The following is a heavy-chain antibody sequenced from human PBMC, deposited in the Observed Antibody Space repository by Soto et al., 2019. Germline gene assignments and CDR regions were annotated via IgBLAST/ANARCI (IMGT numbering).Heavy chain of an antibody. Sequence: PSETLSLTCTVSGGSISSYYWSWIRQPPGKGLEWIGYIYYSGSTNYNPSLKSRVTISVDTSTNQFSLELWAVTAADTAVYYCARPRARFFVMTTEIASWGQGTLVTVSS. D-gene: IGHD1-1*01. CDR1: GGSISSYY. J-gene: IGHJ5*02. CDR2: IYYSGST. CDR3: ARPRARFFVMTTEIAS. V-gene: IGHV4-59*12.